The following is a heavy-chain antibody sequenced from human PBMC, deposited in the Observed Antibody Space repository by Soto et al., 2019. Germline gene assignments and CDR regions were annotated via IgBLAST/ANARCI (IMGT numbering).Heavy chain of an antibody. CDR3: AGGGWNDGTYGY. V-gene: IGHV1-69*01. CDR2: IIPIFGTA. D-gene: IGHD1-1*01. Sequence: QVQLVQSGAEVKKPGSSVKVSCKASGGTFSSYAIIWVRQAPGQGIEWMGGIIPIFGTANYAQKFQGRVTITADESTSTAYMELSSLRSEATAVYCCAGGGWNDGTYGYCGQGTLGTVAS. CDR1: GGTFSSYA. J-gene: IGHJ4*02.